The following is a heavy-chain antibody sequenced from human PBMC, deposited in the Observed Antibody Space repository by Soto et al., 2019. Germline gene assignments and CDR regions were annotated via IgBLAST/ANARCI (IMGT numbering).Heavy chain of an antibody. J-gene: IGHJ6*02. CDR3: ARRLLVSYYYYGMDV. CDR1: GFTFSSYS. Sequence: VGSLRLSCAASGFTFSSYSMNWVRQAPGKGLEWVSSISSSSSYIYYADSVKGRFTISRDNAKNSLYLQMNSLRAEDTAVYYCARRLLVSYYYYGMDVWGQGTTVTVSS. V-gene: IGHV3-21*01. CDR2: ISSSSSYI. D-gene: IGHD2-8*02.